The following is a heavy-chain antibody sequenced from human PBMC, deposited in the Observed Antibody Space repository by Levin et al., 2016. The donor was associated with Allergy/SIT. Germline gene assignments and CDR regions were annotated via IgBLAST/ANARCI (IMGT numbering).Heavy chain of an antibody. D-gene: IGHD6-6*01. Sequence: GGSLRLSCAASGFTFSSYSMNWVRQAPGKGLVWVSRINSDGSSTSYADSVKGRFTISRDNAKNTLYLQMNSLRAEDTAVYYCARVLAARLAPFDYWGQGTLVTVSS. CDR2: INSDGSST. V-gene: IGHV3-74*01. CDR1: GFTFSSYS. CDR3: ARVLAARLAPFDY. J-gene: IGHJ4*02.